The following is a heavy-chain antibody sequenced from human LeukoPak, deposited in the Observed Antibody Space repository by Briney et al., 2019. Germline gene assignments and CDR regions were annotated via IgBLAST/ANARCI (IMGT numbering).Heavy chain of an antibody. CDR2: ISGSGGST. J-gene: IGHJ5*02. CDR3: TKDQYSSGWYNWFDP. Sequence: PGGSLRLSCAASGFTFSSYAMSWVRQAPGKGLEWVSAISGSGGSTYYADSVKGRLTISRDNSKSTLYLQMNSLGAGDTAVYYCTKDQYSSGWYNWFDPWGQGTLVTVSS. CDR1: GFTFSSYA. V-gene: IGHV3-23*01. D-gene: IGHD6-19*01.